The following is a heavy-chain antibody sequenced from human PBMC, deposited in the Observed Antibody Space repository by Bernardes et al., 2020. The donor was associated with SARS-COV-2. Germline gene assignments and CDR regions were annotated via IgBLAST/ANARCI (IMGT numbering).Heavy chain of an antibody. CDR2: IYHSGST. J-gene: IGHJ4*02. Sequence: SETLSLTCAVSGGSISSSNWWSWVRQPPGKGLEWIGEIYHSGSTNYNPSLKSRVTISVDKSKNQFSLKLSSVTAADTAVYYCATSLGYCSGGSCYSAYWGQGTLVTVSS. CDR1: GGSISSSNW. V-gene: IGHV4-4*02. CDR3: ATSLGYCSGGSCYSAY. D-gene: IGHD2-15*01.